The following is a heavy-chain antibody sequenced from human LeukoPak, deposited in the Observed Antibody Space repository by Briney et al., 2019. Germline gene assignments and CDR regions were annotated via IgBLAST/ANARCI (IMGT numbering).Heavy chain of an antibody. CDR3: AKYSWGAVAAPFDY. Sequence: GGSLRLSCAASGFTFSSYAMHWVRQAPGKGLEWVAVISYDGSNKYYADSVKGRFTISRDNSKNTLYLQMNSLRAEDTAVYYCAKYSWGAVAAPFDYWGQGTLVTVSS. V-gene: IGHV3-30*04. D-gene: IGHD6-19*01. CDR1: GFTFSSYA. CDR2: ISYDGSNK. J-gene: IGHJ4*02.